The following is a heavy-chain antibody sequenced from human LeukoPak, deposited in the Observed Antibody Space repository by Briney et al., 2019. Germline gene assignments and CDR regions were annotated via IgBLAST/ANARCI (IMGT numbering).Heavy chain of an antibody. J-gene: IGHJ4*02. CDR2: INHSGST. CDR3: AEGGYNFPFGY. CDR1: GGSFSGYY. V-gene: IGHV4-34*01. D-gene: IGHD5-24*01. Sequence: SSETLSLTCAVYGGSFSGYYWSWIRQPPGKGLEWIGEINHSGSTNYNPSLKSRVTISVDTSKNQFSLKLSSVTAADTAVYYCAEGGYNFPFGYWGQGTLVTVSS.